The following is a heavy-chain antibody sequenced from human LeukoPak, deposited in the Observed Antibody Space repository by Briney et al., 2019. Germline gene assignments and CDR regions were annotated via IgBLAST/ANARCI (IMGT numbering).Heavy chain of an antibody. CDR1: GGSFSGYY. Sequence: SETLSLTCAVYGGSFSGYYWSWIRQPPGKGLEWIGYIYYSGSTNYNPSLKSRVTISVDTSKNQFSLKLSSVTAADTAVYYCARESLLRALDYWGQGTLVTVSS. J-gene: IGHJ4*02. V-gene: IGHV4-59*01. D-gene: IGHD3-22*01. CDR2: IYYSGST. CDR3: ARESLLRALDY.